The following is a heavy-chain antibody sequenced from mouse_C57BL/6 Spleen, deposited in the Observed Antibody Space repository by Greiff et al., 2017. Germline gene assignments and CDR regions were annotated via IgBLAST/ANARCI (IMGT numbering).Heavy chain of an antibody. CDR3: ARGDYYGH. J-gene: IGHJ2*01. D-gene: IGHD1-1*01. CDR1: GYTFPSYW. Sequence: QVQLQQPGAELVRPGSSVKLSCKASGYTFPSYWMDWVKQRPGQGLEWIGNIYPSDSETHYNQKFKDKATLTVDKSSSTAYMQLSSLTSEDSAVYYCARGDYYGHWGQGTTLTVSS. V-gene: IGHV1-61*01. CDR2: IYPSDSET.